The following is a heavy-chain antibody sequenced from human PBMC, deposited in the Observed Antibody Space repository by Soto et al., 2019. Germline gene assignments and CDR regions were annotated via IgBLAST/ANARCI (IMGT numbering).Heavy chain of an antibody. CDR2: ISYDGSNK. J-gene: IGHJ6*02. V-gene: IGHV3-30-3*01. Sequence: LGGSLRLSCAASGFTFSSYAMHWVRQAPGKGLGWVAVISYDGSNKYYADSVNGRFTISRENSKNTLYLQMNSLRAEETAVYYCARYYGDYDRNYYYGMDVWGQGTTVTVSS. CDR3: ARYYGDYDRNYYYGMDV. D-gene: IGHD4-17*01. CDR1: GFTFSSYA.